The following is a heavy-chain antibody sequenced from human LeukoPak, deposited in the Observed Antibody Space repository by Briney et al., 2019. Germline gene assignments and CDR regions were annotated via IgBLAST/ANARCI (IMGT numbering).Heavy chain of an antibody. V-gene: IGHV1-24*01. CDR3: ATRNCSGGSCRTEFYYYYLDI. CDR1: ASTLTESS. CDR2: FDPEDVQT. J-gene: IGHJ6*03. Sequence: EASVKVSCKISASTLTESSIHWVRQPPGKWLEWKGGFDPEDVQTIYAQKFQGRVTLTDDTSTDTAYMELSSLRIEDKAVYYCATRNCSGGSCRTEFYYYYLDIWGTGTTVTVSS. D-gene: IGHD2-15*01.